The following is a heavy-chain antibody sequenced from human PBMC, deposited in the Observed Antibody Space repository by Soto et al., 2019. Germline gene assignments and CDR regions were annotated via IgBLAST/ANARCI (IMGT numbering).Heavy chain of an antibody. CDR1: GFSFTVYW. V-gene: IGHV3-7*01. CDR3: ARDTLQAFDI. CDR2: IKRDGSET. Sequence: EVQLVESGGGLVQPGGSLRLSCAASGFSFTVYWLSLFRQAPGKGLEWVANIKRDGSETYYVDSVKGRFTISRDNAKNSLYLQMNSLRAEDTALYYCARDTLQAFDIWGQGTMVTVS. J-gene: IGHJ3*02.